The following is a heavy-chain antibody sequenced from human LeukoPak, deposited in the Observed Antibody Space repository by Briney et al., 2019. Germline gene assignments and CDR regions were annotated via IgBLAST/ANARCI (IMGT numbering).Heavy chain of an antibody. CDR1: GYTLTELF. D-gene: IGHD5-12*01. Sequence: GASVKVSCMVSGYTLTELFMHWVRQAPGKGREWMGGFDSEDGETIYAQKFQGGVTMTEDTSSDAPYMELSSLRSEGTAVYYCATGALVATMIFDYWGQGTLVTVSS. CDR2: FDSEDGET. CDR3: ATGALVATMIFDY. V-gene: IGHV1-24*01. J-gene: IGHJ4*02.